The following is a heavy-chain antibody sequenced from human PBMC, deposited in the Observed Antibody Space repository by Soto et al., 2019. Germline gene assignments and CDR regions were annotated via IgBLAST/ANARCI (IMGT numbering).Heavy chain of an antibody. CDR3: ARGGSLYWYFDL. Sequence: QVQLVQSGAEVKTPGASVKVSCKASGYTFTNYAMHWVRQAPGQRLEWMGWINAGNGNTKYSQKFQGRVTITRDTSASKAYMELSSLRSEDTAVYYCARGGSLYWYFDLWGRGTLVTVSS. D-gene: IGHD1-26*01. CDR1: GYTFTNYA. CDR2: INAGNGNT. J-gene: IGHJ2*01. V-gene: IGHV1-3*01.